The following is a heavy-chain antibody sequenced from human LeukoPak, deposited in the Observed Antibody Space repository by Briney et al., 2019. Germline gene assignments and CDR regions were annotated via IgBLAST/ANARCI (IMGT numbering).Heavy chain of an antibody. J-gene: IGHJ4*02. CDR3: YIWFGELRLDY. CDR1: GYTFTSYY. D-gene: IGHD3-10*01. CDR2: INPSGGST. Sequence: ASVKVSCKASGYTFTSYYMHWVRQAPGQGLEWMGIINPSGGSTSYAQKFQGRVTITRDMSTSTAYMELSSLRSEDTAVYYCYIWFGELRLDYWGQGTLVTVSS. V-gene: IGHV1-46*01.